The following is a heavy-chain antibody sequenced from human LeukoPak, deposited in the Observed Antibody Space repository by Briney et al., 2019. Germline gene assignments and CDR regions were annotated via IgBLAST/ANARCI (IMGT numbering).Heavy chain of an antibody. D-gene: IGHD2-15*01. CDR1: GFTFSSYW. CDR2: INQTGSEK. Sequence: GGSLRLSCAASGFTFSSYWMSWVRQAPGKGLEWVANINQTGSEKYFVDSVKGRFTISRDNAKNSLYLQMNSLRAEDTAVYYCARVLRYCSGGNCYSGGLGYMDVWGKGTTVTISS. J-gene: IGHJ6*03. CDR3: ARVLRYCSGGNCYSGGLGYMDV. V-gene: IGHV3-7*01.